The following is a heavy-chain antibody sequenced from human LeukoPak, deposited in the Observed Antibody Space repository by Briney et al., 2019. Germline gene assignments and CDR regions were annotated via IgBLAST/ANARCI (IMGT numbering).Heavy chain of an antibody. CDR1: GFTFSSNA. CDR3: AKNFGSGNYRSFDY. D-gene: IGHD3-10*01. V-gene: IGHV3-23*01. J-gene: IGHJ4*02. Sequence: GGSLRLSCAASGFTFSSNAMSWVRQAPGKGLEWVSVISSSGSSSYYADSVKGRFTISRDNSKNTLYLQMNSLRAEDTAAYYCAKNFGSGNYRSFDYWGQGTLVTVSS. CDR2: ISSSGSSS.